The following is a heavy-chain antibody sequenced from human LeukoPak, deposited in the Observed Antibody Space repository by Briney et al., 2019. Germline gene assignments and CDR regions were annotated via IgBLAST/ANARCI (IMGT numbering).Heavy chain of an antibody. V-gene: IGHV3-9*03. D-gene: IGHD2-21*01. CDR2: ISWNSGSI. CDR3: ARGLVGAAVEGLCDY. CDR1: GFTFDDYA. J-gene: IGHJ4*02. Sequence: GGSLRLSCAASGFTFDDYAMHWVRQAPGKGLEWVSGISWNSGSIGYADSVKGRFTISRDNAKNSLYLQMNSLRSEDMAFYYCARGLVGAAVEGLCDYWGQGTLVTVSS.